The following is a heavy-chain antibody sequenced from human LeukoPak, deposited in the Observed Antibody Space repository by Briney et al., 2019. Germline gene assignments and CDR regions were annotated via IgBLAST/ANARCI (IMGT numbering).Heavy chain of an antibody. Sequence: ASVKVSCKASGGTFSSYAISWVRQAPGQGLEWMGGIIPIFGTANYAQKFQGRVTITTDESTSTAYMELSSLRSEDTAVYYCARYSMVRGVITKDNAFDIWGQGTMVTVSS. CDR3: ARYSMVRGVITKDNAFDI. CDR2: IIPIFGTA. V-gene: IGHV1-69*05. D-gene: IGHD3-10*01. CDR1: GGTFSSYA. J-gene: IGHJ3*02.